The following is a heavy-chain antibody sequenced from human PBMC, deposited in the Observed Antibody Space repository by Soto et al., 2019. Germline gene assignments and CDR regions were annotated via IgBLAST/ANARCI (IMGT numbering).Heavy chain of an antibody. CDR1: GGSISSGGYY. J-gene: IGHJ4*02. Sequence: SETLSLTCTVSGGSISSGGYYWSWIRQHPGKGLEWVGYSYYTGSSYYNPSLKSRVTISVDASKNQLSLRLASVTAADTAVYYCARDLRGYSRYDYLDYWGQGIPVTVS. V-gene: IGHV4-31*03. CDR2: SYYTGSS. CDR3: ARDLRGYSRYDYLDY. D-gene: IGHD5-12*01.